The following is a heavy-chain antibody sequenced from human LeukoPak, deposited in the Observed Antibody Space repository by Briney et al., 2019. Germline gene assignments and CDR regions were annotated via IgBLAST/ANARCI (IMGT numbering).Heavy chain of an antibody. CDR2: IKQDGSEK. J-gene: IGHJ4*02. V-gene: IGHV3-7*03. D-gene: IGHD3-22*01. CDR3: ARDKGDYDTSGSLFVF. CDR1: GFTFSRYW. Sequence: GGSLRLSCAASGFTFSRYWMSWVRQVPWKGLEWVANIKQDGSEKYYVDSVKGRFTISRDNAKNSLYLQMNSLRAEDTAVYYCARDKGDYDTSGSLFVFGGQGTLVTVSS.